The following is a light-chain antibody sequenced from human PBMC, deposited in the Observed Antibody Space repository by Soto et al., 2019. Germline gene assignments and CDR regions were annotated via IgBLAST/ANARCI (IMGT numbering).Light chain of an antibody. J-gene: IGLJ3*02. CDR3: SSYTSSSTV. CDR2: EVT. CDR1: SSDVGGYNY. V-gene: IGLV2-14*01. Sequence: QSVLTQPASVSGSPGQSITISCTGTSSDVGGYNYVSWFQQYPGKAPKLMIYEVTNRPSGVSNRFSGSKSGNTASLTISGLQAEYEADYYCSSYTSSSTVFGGGTKVTVL.